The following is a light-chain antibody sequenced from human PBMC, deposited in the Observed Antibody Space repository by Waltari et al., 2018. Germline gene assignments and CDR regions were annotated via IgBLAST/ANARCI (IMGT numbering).Light chain of an antibody. J-gene: IGKJ5*01. CDR1: QGIYDN. CDR3: QQYNRWPPIT. CDR2: RAS. V-gene: IGKV3-15*01. Sequence: EVVMTQSPATLSVSPGERATLSCRASQGIYDNLAWYQHKPGQAPRLLIYRASTRATGIPARFSGRASETEFTLTISSQQSEDSAVYYCQQYNRWPPITFGQGTRLEIK.